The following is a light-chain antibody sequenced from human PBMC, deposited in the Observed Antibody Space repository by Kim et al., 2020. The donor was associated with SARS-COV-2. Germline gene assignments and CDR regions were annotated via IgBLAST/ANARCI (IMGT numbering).Light chain of an antibody. Sequence: PGRTARITWGGNTIGSKSVYWYQQKPGQAPVLVIYYDSDRPSGIPERFSGSNSGNTATLTISRVEAGDEADYYCQVWDSSSDHPVFGGGTQLTVL. CDR1: TIGSKS. V-gene: IGLV3-21*04. CDR2: YDS. J-gene: IGLJ2*01. CDR3: QVWDSSSDHPV.